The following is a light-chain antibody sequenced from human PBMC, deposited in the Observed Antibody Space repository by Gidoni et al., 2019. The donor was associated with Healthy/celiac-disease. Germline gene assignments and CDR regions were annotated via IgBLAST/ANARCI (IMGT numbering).Light chain of an antibody. V-gene: IGKV1-39*01. CDR1: QSISSY. J-gene: IGKJ3*01. CDR3: QQSYSTLFT. Sequence: DIQMTQSPSSLSASVGDRVTITCRASQSISSYLNWYQQKPGKAPKLLIYAASSLQSGVPSRFSGSGSGTDFTLTISSLQPEDFATYYCQQSYSTLFTFGPXTKVDI. CDR2: AAS.